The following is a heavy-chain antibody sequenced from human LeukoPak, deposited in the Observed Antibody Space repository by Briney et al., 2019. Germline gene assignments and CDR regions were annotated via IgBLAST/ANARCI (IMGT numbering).Heavy chain of an antibody. V-gene: IGHV4-61*05. CDR1: GGSISSSTYY. CDR3: ARVLSSGWYRDAFDI. J-gene: IGHJ3*02. D-gene: IGHD6-19*01. Sequence: KASETLSLTCTVSGGSISSSTYYWAWIRQPPGKGLEWIGYIYYSGSTNYNPSLKSRVTISVDTSKNQFSLKLSSVTAADTAVYYCARVLSSGWYRDAFDIWGQGTMVTVSS. CDR2: IYYSGST.